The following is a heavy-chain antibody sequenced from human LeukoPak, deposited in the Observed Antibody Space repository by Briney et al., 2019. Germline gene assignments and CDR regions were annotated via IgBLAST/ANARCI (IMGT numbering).Heavy chain of an antibody. CDR2: IWYEGSNK. J-gene: IGHJ4*02. V-gene: IGHV3-33*01. Sequence: GGSLRLSCAASGFTFSSYGMHWVRQAPGKGLEWVAVIWYEGSNKHYADSVKGRFTISRDNSKNTLYLQMNSLRAEDTAVYYCARGERYDSSGYYPAVDYWGQGTLVTVSS. CDR1: GFTFSSYG. CDR3: ARGERYDSSGYYPAVDY. D-gene: IGHD3-22*01.